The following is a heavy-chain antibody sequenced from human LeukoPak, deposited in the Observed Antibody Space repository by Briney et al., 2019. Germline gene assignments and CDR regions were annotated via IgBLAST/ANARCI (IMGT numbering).Heavy chain of an antibody. V-gene: IGHV3-23*01. CDR3: ARDESSGWYFYYYYYMDV. CDR1: GFTFSSYA. D-gene: IGHD6-19*01. CDR2: ISGSGGST. J-gene: IGHJ6*03. Sequence: GGSLRLSCAASGFTFSSYAMSWVRQAPGKGLEWVSAISGSGGSTYYADSVKGRFTISRDNAKNSLYLQMNSLRAEDTAVYYCARDESSGWYFYYYYYMDVWGKGTTVTVSS.